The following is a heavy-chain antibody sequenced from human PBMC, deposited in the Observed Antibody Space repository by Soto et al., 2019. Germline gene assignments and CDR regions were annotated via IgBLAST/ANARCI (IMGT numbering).Heavy chain of an antibody. Sequence: QVPLVQSGAEVKKPGASVKVSCKASGYTFTGYYMHWVRQAPGQGLEWMGWINPKSGGTNYAQKFQGWVTMTRDTSISTGYMELSRLRSDDTAVYYCARDGGGDIVVVPAENGMDVWGQGTTVTVSS. CDR2: INPKSGGT. CDR1: GYTFTGYY. J-gene: IGHJ6*02. CDR3: ARDGGGDIVVVPAENGMDV. V-gene: IGHV1-2*04. D-gene: IGHD2-2*01.